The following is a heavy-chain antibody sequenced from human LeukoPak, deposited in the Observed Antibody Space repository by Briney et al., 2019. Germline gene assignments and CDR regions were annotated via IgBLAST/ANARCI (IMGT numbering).Heavy chain of an antibody. CDR1: GGSISSYY. CDR3: ARDFYHDY. V-gene: IGHV4-59*01. CDR2: IYYTGGT. Sequence: SETLSLTCTVSGGSISSYYWSWIRQPPGKGLECIGYIYYTGGTNYNPSLQSRVTISVATSMNQFSLKLTSVTAADTAVYYCARDFYHDYWGQGTLVTVSS. J-gene: IGHJ4*02. D-gene: IGHD2-2*01.